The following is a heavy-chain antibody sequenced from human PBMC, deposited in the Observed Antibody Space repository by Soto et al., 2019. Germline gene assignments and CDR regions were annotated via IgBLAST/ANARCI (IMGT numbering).Heavy chain of an antibody. CDR1: GGTFSSYT. D-gene: IGHD3-10*01. V-gene: IGHV1-69*08. CDR3: ARDGTTMVRDDY. Sequence: QVQLVQSGAEVKKPGSSVKVSCKASGGTFSSYTISWVRQAPGQGLEWMGRIIPILGIANYAQKFQGRVTITADKSTSTAYMELSSLRSEDTAVYYCARDGTTMVRDDYWGQGTLVTVSS. CDR2: IIPILGIA. J-gene: IGHJ4*02.